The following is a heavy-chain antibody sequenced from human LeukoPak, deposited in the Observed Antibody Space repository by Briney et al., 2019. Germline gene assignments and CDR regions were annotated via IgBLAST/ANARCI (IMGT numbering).Heavy chain of an antibody. J-gene: IGHJ6*04. CDR3: AELGITMIGGV. CDR1: GFTFSSHG. V-gene: IGHV3-23*01. CDR2: IIPSGHTT. Sequence: GGSLRLSCAASGFTFSSHGMNWVRQAPGKGLEWVSGIIPSGHTTYYADSVRGRFTISRDNAKNSLNLQMNSLRSEDTAVYYCAELGITMIGGVWGKGTTVTISS. D-gene: IGHD3-10*02.